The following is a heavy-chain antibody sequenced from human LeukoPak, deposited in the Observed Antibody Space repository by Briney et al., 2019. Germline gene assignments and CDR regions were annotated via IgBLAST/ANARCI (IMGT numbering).Heavy chain of an antibody. Sequence: SDTLSLTCAVSGYSITSSSWWGWIRQPPGKGLEWIGYIYYSGSTYYNPSLKSRVTMSVDTSKNQFSLKLSSVTAADTAVYYCARSGVTPFGSFDIWGQGTMVTVSS. D-gene: IGHD4-23*01. CDR2: IYYSGST. CDR1: GYSITSSSW. J-gene: IGHJ3*02. CDR3: ARSGVTPFGSFDI. V-gene: IGHV4-28*01.